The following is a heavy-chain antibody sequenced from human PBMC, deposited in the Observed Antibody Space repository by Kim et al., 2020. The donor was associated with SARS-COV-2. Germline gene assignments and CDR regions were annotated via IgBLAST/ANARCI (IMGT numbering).Heavy chain of an antibody. CDR3: ASSYTYYDFWSDNGFDY. D-gene: IGHD3-3*01. CDR1: GGSISSSSYY. V-gene: IGHV4-39*01. Sequence: SETLSLTCTVSGGSISSSSYYWGWIRQPPGKGLEWIGSIYYSGSTYYNPSLKSRVTISVDTSKNQFSLKLSSVTAADTAVYYCASSYTYYDFWSDNGFDYWGQGTLVTVSS. CDR2: IYYSGST. J-gene: IGHJ4*02.